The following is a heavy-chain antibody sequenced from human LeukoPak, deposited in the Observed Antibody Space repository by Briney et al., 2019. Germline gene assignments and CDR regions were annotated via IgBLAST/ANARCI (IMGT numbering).Heavy chain of an antibody. CDR3: ARGGGRWLQLSVADYYGMDV. D-gene: IGHD5-24*01. J-gene: IGHJ6*02. Sequence: GASVKVSCKASGGTFSSYAISWVRQAPGQGLEWMGSIIPVLGITNYAQKFQGRVTITADKSTSTADMELSSLRSEDTAVYYCARGGGRWLQLSVADYYGMDVWGRGTTVTVSS. V-gene: IGHV1-69*04. CDR2: IIPVLGIT. CDR1: GGTFSSYA.